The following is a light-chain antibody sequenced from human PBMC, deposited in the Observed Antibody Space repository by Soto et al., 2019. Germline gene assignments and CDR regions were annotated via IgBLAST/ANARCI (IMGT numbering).Light chain of an antibody. V-gene: IGKV3-11*01. J-gene: IGKJ4*01. CDR3: QQRSNWPLT. CDR1: QSVSRY. Sequence: EFVLTQSPDTLSLSSGESATLSCRASQSVSRYLAWYQQKPGQTPRLLIYDASNRAAGIPAGFSGSGSGTDFTLTISSLEPEDFAVYYCQQRSNWPLTFGGGTKVDIK. CDR2: DAS.